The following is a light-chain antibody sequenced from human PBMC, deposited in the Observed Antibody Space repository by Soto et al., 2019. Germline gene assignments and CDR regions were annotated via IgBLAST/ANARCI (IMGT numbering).Light chain of an antibody. CDR3: QQYDAYPYT. V-gene: IGKV1-5*03. CDR1: QSVSSW. J-gene: IGKJ2*01. CDR2: KAS. Sequence: DIQMTQSPSTLSASVGARVTITCRASQSVSSWLAWYQQKPVTAPKLLIYKASNLESGVQSRFSGSGSGTEFTLTISSLQPDDFATYYCQQYDAYPYTFGQGTKLEIK.